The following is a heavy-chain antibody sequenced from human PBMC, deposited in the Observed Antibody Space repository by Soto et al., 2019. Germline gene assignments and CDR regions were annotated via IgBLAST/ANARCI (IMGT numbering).Heavy chain of an antibody. Sequence: ASVKVSCKVSGYTLTELSMHWVRQAPGKGLEWMGGFDPEDGETIYAQKFQGRVTMTEDTSTDTAYMELSSLRSEDTAVYYCATVPLRPGIAVSNFDYWGQGTLVTVSS. J-gene: IGHJ4*02. V-gene: IGHV1-24*01. CDR3: ATVPLRPGIAVSNFDY. CDR2: FDPEDGET. CDR1: GYTLTELS. D-gene: IGHD6-19*01.